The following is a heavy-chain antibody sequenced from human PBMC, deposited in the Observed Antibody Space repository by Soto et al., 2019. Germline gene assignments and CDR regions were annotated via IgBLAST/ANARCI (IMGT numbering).Heavy chain of an antibody. CDR1: GYTFTSYY. Sequence: GASVKVSCKASGYTFTSYYMHWVRQAPGQGLEWMGIINPSGGSTSYAQKFQGRVTMTRDTSTSTVYMELSSLRSEDTAVYYCASPLGYCSGGSCWDFDYWGQGTLVTVSS. CDR3: ASPLGYCSGGSCWDFDY. CDR2: INPSGGST. J-gene: IGHJ4*02. V-gene: IGHV1-46*03. D-gene: IGHD2-15*01.